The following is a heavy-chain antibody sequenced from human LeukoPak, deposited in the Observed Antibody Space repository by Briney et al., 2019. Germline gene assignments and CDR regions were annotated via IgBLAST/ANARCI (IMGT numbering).Heavy chain of an antibody. Sequence: GASMKVSCKASGGTFSSYAISWVRQAPGQGLEWIGRIIPILGIANYAQKFQGRVTMTEDTSTDTAYMELSSLRSEDTAVYYCATDLWFGELFVPSRVYWGQGTLVTVSS. CDR1: GGTFSSYA. D-gene: IGHD3-10*01. V-gene: IGHV1-69*04. J-gene: IGHJ4*02. CDR2: IIPILGIA. CDR3: ATDLWFGELFVPSRVY.